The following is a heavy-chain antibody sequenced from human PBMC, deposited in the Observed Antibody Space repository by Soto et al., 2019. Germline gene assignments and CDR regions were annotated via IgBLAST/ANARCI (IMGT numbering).Heavy chain of an antibody. CDR2: IYWNDDK. D-gene: IGHD3-3*01. J-gene: IGHJ6*02. Sequence: QITLKESGPTLVKPTQTLTLTCTFSGFSLSTSGVGVGWIRQPPGKALEWLALIYWNDDKRYSPSPKSRLTITKDTSKNQVVLTMTNMDPVDTATYYCAHSSGITIFGVVIGYYYYYGMDVWGQGTTVTVSS. CDR1: GFSLSTSGVG. CDR3: AHSSGITIFGVVIGYYYYYGMDV. V-gene: IGHV2-5*01.